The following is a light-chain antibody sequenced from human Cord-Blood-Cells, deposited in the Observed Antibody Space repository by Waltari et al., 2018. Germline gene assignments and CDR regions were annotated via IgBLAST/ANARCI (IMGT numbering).Light chain of an antibody. Sequence: SALTQPRSVSGSPGQSVTISCTGTSSDVGGYNYVSWYQQHPGKAPKLMIYDVSKRPSGFPARFSGSKSGNTASLTISVLQAEDEADYYCCSYAGSYTWVFGGGTKLTVL. CDR2: DVS. CDR3: CSYAGSYTWV. V-gene: IGLV2-11*01. CDR1: SSDVGGYNY. J-gene: IGLJ3*02.